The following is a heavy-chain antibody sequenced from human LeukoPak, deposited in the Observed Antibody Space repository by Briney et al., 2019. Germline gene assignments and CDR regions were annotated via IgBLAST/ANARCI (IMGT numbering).Heavy chain of an antibody. J-gene: IGHJ5*02. Sequence: SETLSLTCTVSGGSISSYYWSWIRQPPGKGLEWIGYIYYSGSTNYNPSLKSRVTISVDTSKNQFSLKLSSVTAADTAVYYCARLISYYDFWSGYYPNNWFDPWGQGTLVTVSS. CDR3: ARLISYYDFWSGYYPNNWFDP. CDR2: IYYSGST. CDR1: GGSISSYY. V-gene: IGHV4-59*08. D-gene: IGHD3-3*01.